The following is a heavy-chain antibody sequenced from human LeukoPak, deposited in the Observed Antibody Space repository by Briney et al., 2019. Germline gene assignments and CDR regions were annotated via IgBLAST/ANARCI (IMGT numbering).Heavy chain of an antibody. CDR3: ARLTRPSGLRYYYYMDV. Sequence: SETLSLTCAVYGVSFSGYYWSWIRQPPGKGLEWIGKINHGGSTNYNPSLKSRVTISVDTSKNQFSLKLRSVTAADTAVYYCARLTRPSGLRYYYYMDVWGKGTTVTISS. CDR1: GVSFSGYY. CDR2: INHGGST. D-gene: IGHD3-3*01. V-gene: IGHV4-34*01. J-gene: IGHJ6*03.